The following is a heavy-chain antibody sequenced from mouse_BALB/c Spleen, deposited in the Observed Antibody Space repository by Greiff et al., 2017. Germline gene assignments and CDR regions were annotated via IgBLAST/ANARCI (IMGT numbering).Heavy chain of an antibody. J-gene: IGHJ3*01. V-gene: IGHV3-2*02. CDR2: ISYSGCT. CDR1: GYSITSDYA. CDR3: ARSGAWFAY. Sequence: EVQGVESGPGLVKPSQSLSLTCTVTGYSITSDYAWNWIRQFPGNKLEWMGYISYSGCTSYNPSLKSRISITRDTSKNQFCLQLNSVTTEDTATYYCARSGAWFAYWGQGTLVTVSA.